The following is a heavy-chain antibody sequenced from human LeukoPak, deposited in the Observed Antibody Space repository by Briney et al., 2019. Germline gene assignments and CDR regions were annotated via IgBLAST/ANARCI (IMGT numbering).Heavy chain of an antibody. J-gene: IGHJ5*02. Sequence: PGRSLRLSCAAFGFTFSSYAMHWVRQAPGKGLEWVAVISYDGSNKYYADSVKGRFTISRDNSKNTLYLQMNSLRAEDTAVYYCARDLPWFDPWGQGTLVTVSS. CDR3: ARDLPWFDP. CDR1: GFTFSSYA. CDR2: ISYDGSNK. V-gene: IGHV3-30-3*01.